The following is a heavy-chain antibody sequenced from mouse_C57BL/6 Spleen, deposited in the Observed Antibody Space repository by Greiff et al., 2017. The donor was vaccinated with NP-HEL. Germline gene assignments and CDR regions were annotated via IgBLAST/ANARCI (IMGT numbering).Heavy chain of an antibody. CDR3: TTTLITTVVAEVY. CDR1: GFNIKDDY. CDR2: IDPENGDT. D-gene: IGHD1-1*01. Sequence: VQLQQSGAELVRPGASVKLSCTASGFNIKDDYMHWVKQRPEQGLEWIGWIDPENGDTEYASKFQGKATITADTSSITAYLQLSSLTSEDTAVYYCTTTLITTVVAEVYWGQGTTLTVSS. V-gene: IGHV14-4*01. J-gene: IGHJ2*01.